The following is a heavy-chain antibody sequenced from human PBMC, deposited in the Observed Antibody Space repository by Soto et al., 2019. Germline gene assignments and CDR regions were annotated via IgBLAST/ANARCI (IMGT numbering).Heavy chain of an antibody. Sequence: VASVKVSCKASGYTFTGYYMHCVRQAPGQGLEWMGWINPNSGGTNYAQKFQGRVTMTRDTSISTAYMELSRLRSDDTAVYYCARDFFHDFWSGYIPYNWFDPWGQGTLVTVSS. CDR2: INPNSGGT. CDR1: GYTFTGYY. J-gene: IGHJ5*02. D-gene: IGHD3-3*01. CDR3: ARDFFHDFWSGYIPYNWFDP. V-gene: IGHV1-2*02.